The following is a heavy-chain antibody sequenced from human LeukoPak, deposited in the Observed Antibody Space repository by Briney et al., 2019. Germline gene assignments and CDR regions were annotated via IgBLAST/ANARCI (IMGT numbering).Heavy chain of an antibody. J-gene: IGHJ4*02. V-gene: IGHV4-59*01. CDR3: ARENGYRYDY. D-gene: IGHD5-18*01. CDR1: GGSIRGYY. Sequence: PSETLSLTCTVSGGSIRGYYWSWIRQPPGKGLEYIGYIYYSGITNYNPSLKSRVTISVDTSKNQFSLKLSSVTAADTALYYCARENGYRYDYWGQGTLVTVSS. CDR2: IYYSGIT.